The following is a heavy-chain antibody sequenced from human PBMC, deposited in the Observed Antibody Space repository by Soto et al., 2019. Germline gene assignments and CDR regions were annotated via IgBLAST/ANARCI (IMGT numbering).Heavy chain of an antibody. V-gene: IGHV3-30*18. J-gene: IGHJ6*02. CDR2: ISYDGSNK. D-gene: IGHD5-18*01. CDR1: GFTFSSYG. Sequence: AGSLRLSCAASGFTFSSYGMHGVRQAPGKGLEWVAVISYDGSNKYYADSVKGRFTISRDNSKNTLYLQMNSLRAEDTAVYYCAKSFFDRTAPTAMQNYGMDVWGQGTTVTVSS. CDR3: AKSFFDRTAPTAMQNYGMDV.